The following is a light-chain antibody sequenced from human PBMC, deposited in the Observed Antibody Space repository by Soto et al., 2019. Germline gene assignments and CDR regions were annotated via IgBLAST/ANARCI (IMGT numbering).Light chain of an antibody. Sequence: DSQISQSPSTLSGSLGDRVTLPCRASQTISSWLAWYQQKPGKDPKLLIYTTSSLEGGVPSRFSGSGSGTEFTLTISSLQPDELAAYYCQPYNSYSAAFGQ. V-gene: IGKV1-5*03. CDR1: QTISSW. CDR2: TTS. CDR3: QPYNSYSAA. J-gene: IGKJ1*01.